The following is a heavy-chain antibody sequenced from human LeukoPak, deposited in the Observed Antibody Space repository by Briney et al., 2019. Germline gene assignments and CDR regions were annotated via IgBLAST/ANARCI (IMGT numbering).Heavy chain of an antibody. CDR2: IYTSGST. Sequence: SETLSLTCTVSGGSISSYYWSWIRQPAGKGLEWIGRIYTSGSTNYNPSLKSRVTMSVDTSKNQFSLKLSSVTAADTAVYYCARERIAAAGTNYYYYYYMDVWGKGTTVTVSS. V-gene: IGHV4-4*07. CDR3: ARERIAAAGTNYYYYYYMDV. D-gene: IGHD6-13*01. CDR1: GGSISSYY. J-gene: IGHJ6*03.